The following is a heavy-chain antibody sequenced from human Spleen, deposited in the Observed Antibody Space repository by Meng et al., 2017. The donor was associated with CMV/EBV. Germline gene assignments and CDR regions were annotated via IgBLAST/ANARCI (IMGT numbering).Heavy chain of an antibody. J-gene: IGHJ4*02. CDR2: VDPRSGGT. V-gene: IGHV1-2*02. CDR3: ARDRYGQLDY. CDR1: GYTFTDFY. Sequence: ASVKVSCKISGYTFTDFYIHWVRQAPGQGLEWMGWVDPRSGGTKNTQKFQDRLTMTRDTSISTAYMEMNSLTSDDTAIYYCARDRYGQLDYWGQGALVTVSS. D-gene: IGHD3-9*01.